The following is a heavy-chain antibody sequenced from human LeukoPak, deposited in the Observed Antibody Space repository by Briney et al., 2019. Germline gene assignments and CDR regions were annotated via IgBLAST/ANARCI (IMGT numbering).Heavy chain of an antibody. V-gene: IGHV4-59*08. CDR1: GGSMSPYH. Sequence: SETLSLTCTVSGGSMSPYHWGWIRQPPGKGLEWTGYIYYSGSTNYNPSLNSRVTISVDTSKNQFSLRLSSVTAADTAIYYCARAVSGRFDYWGQGTPVTVSS. D-gene: IGHD6-19*01. CDR2: IYYSGST. CDR3: ARAVSGRFDY. J-gene: IGHJ4*02.